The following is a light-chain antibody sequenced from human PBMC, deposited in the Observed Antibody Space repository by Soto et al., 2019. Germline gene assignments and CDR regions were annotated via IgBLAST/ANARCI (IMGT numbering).Light chain of an antibody. CDR3: SSYTSDIPR. J-gene: IGLJ1*01. CDR1: SSDV. Sequence: LAQPASVSGSPGQSITISCTGTSSDVSWYQQHPGKAPKLMIYEVSNRPSGVSNRFSGSKSGNTASLTISGLQTEDEADYYCSSYTSDIPRIGTGTKVTVL. V-gene: IGLV2-14*01. CDR2: EVS.